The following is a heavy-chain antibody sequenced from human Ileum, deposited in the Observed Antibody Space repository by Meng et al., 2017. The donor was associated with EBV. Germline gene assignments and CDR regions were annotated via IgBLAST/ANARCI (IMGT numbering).Heavy chain of an antibody. CDR1: GFTFSDSS. J-gene: IGHJ4*02. D-gene: IGHD2-21*01. V-gene: IGHV3-73*02. Sequence: EVQLLGSGGGLVQPGGSLKLSCAASGFTFSDSSIHWVRQASGRGLEWVARIRSRANNYATTYAASVKGRFTISRDNSKNTAYLQMTSLKAEDTAVYYCTRQIFPGDYWGQGTLVTVSS. CDR2: IRSRANNYAT. CDR3: TRQIFPGDY.